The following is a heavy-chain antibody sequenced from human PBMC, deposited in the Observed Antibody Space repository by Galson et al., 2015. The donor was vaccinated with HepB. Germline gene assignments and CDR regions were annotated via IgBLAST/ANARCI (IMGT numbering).Heavy chain of an antibody. Sequence: SLRLSCAVSGFPFRSYAMHWVRQAPGKGLEWMAVISYDGNTQFYADSVKGRFTISRDNYENTLYLQLNSLRGEDTAVYYCAREQKEYSSAWSRYPEHWGQGTLLTVSS. CDR2: ISYDGNTQ. CDR3: AREQKEYSSAWSRYPEH. CDR1: GFPFRSYA. J-gene: IGHJ4*02. V-gene: IGHV3-30-3*01. D-gene: IGHD6-19*01.